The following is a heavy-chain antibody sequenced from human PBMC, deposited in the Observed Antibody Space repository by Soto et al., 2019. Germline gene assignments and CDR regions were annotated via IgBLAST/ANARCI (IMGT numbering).Heavy chain of an antibody. Sequence: GESLKISCKGSGYSFTSYGIGWVRQMPGKGLEWMGIIYPGDSDTRYSPSFQGQVTISADKSISTAYLQWSSLKASDTAMYYCARHLSPYYYDSSGYYPYYFDYWGQGTLVTVSS. CDR3: ARHLSPYYYDSSGYYPYYFDY. V-gene: IGHV5-51*01. J-gene: IGHJ4*02. CDR2: IYPGDSDT. D-gene: IGHD3-22*01. CDR1: GYSFTSYG.